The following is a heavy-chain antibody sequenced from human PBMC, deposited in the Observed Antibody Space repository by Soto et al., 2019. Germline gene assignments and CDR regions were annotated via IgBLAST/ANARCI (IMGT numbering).Heavy chain of an antibody. V-gene: IGHV5-10-1*01. Sequence: PGESLKISCKGSGYRFTSYWISWVRQMPGKGLEWMGRIDPSNSYTHSSPSFHGHVTISADNSISTAYLQWSNLTASDTAIYYCAFLDTSLDFDFWGQGALV. D-gene: IGHD3-3*02. CDR2: IDPSNSYT. J-gene: IGHJ4*02. CDR3: AFLDTSLDFDF. CDR1: GYRFTSYW.